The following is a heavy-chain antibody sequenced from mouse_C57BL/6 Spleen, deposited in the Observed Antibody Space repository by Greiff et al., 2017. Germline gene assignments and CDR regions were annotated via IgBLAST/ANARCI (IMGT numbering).Heavy chain of an antibody. Sequence: EVKLMESGPGLVKPSQSLSLTCSVTGYSITSGYYWNWIRQFPGNKLEWMGYISYDGSNNYNPSLKNRISITRDTSKNQFFLKLNSVTTEDTATYYCARDVYYEYYYAMDYWGQGTSVTVSS. CDR3: ARDVYYEYYYAMDY. D-gene: IGHD1-1*01. CDR1: GYSITSGYY. V-gene: IGHV3-6*01. J-gene: IGHJ4*01. CDR2: ISYDGSN.